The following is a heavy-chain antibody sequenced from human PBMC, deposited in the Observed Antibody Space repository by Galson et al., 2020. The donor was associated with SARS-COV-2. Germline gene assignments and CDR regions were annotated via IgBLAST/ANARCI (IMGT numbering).Heavy chain of an antibody. CDR3: AREARVTFGGVASWFDP. V-gene: IGHV4-61*02. J-gene: IGHJ5*02. Sequence: SETLSLTCTVSGGSISSGSYYWSWIRQPAGKGLEWIGRIYTSGSTNYNPSLKSRVTISGDTSKNQFSLKLSSVTAAGAAVYYCAREARVTFGGVASWFDPWGQGTLVTVSS. CDR2: IYTSGST. D-gene: IGHD3-16*01. CDR1: GGSISSGSYY.